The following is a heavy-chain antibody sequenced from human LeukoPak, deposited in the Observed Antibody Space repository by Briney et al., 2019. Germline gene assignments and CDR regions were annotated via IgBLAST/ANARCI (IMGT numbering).Heavy chain of an antibody. Sequence: PSETLSLTCTVSGGSISSNYWSWIRQPPGKGLERIGYIYYTGSTNYNPSLESRVTISVDTSNNQFSLKLSSVTAADTAVYYCARDSGYEPYYFDYWGQGTLVTVSS. CDR1: GGSISSNY. V-gene: IGHV4-59*12. D-gene: IGHD5-12*01. CDR2: IYYTGST. J-gene: IGHJ4*02. CDR3: ARDSGYEPYYFDY.